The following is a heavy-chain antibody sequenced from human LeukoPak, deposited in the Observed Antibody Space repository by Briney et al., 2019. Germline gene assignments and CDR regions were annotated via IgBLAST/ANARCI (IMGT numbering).Heavy chain of an antibody. Sequence: SETLSLTSTVSGGSISNYYWNWIRQPPGKGLEWIGYIYYTGNTNYNPSLKSRVTISVDTSKNQFSLKLSSVTAADTAVYYCARDRLQLQSWGQGTLVTVSS. CDR3: ARDRLQLQS. J-gene: IGHJ5*02. D-gene: IGHD1-1*01. CDR1: GGSISNYY. V-gene: IGHV4-59*01. CDR2: IYYTGNT.